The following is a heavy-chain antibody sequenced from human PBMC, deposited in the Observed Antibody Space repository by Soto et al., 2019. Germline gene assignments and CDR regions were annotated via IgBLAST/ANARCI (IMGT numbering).Heavy chain of an antibody. V-gene: IGHV4-4*07. CDR3: AISSQPHLYDF. CDR1: GGSISSYY. J-gene: IGHJ4*02. D-gene: IGHD3-16*02. Sequence: SETLSLTCTVSGGSISSYYWSWIRQPAGKGLERIGRVYTSGSTNYNPSLKSRGTMSVDTSKNQISLKLSSVTAAYSAVYYCAISSQPHLYDFWGQGTLVTVSS. CDR2: VYTSGST.